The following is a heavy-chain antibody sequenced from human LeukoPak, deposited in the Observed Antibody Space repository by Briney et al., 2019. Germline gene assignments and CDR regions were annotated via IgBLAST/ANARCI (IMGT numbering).Heavy chain of an antibody. CDR1: GFTASSNY. CDR3: ATRVLGSMVRGETDLFDY. V-gene: IGHV3-66*01. D-gene: IGHD3-10*01. CDR2: IYSGGST. Sequence: GGSLRLSCAASGFTASSNYMSLVRLAPGKGLEWVSVIYSGGSTYYADSVKGRFTISRDNSKNTLYLQMNSLRAEDTAVYYCATRVLGSMVRGETDLFDYWGQGTLVTVSS. J-gene: IGHJ4*02.